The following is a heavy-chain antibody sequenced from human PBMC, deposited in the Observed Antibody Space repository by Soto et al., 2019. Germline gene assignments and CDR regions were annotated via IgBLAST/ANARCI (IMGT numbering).Heavy chain of an antibody. D-gene: IGHD3-10*01. V-gene: IGHV1-69*06. CDR1: GGTFSSYA. CDR2: IIPIFGTA. Sequence: SVKVSCKASGGTFSSYAISWVRQAPGQGLEWMGGIIPIFGTANYAQKFQGRVTITADKSTSTAYMELSSLRSEDTAVYYCARDGATKYYYGSGSQNYYYYGMDVWGQGTTVTVSS. J-gene: IGHJ6*02. CDR3: ARDGATKYYYGSGSQNYYYYGMDV.